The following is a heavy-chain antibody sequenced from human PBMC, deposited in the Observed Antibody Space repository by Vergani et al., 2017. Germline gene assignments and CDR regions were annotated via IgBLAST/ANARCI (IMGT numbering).Heavy chain of an antibody. Sequence: LEESGGGSVKPGGSLRLSCAASGFKFSDHYMSWIRQAPGKGLEWVSHISPGASTVSYTDSVTGRFTVSRDNDNNSLIPDMTTLRVEDTAVYYCAKNPSISTTRDYYAMDVWGKGTTVTVSS. V-gene: IGHV3-11*04. CDR2: ISPGASTV. D-gene: IGHD1-1*01. J-gene: IGHJ6*04. CDR3: AKNPSISTTRDYYAMDV. CDR1: GFKFSDHY.